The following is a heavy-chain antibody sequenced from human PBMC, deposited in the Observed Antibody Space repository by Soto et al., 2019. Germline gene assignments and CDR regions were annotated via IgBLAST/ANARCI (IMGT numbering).Heavy chain of an antibody. CDR1: GDSVTGNTAG. CDR2: TYYRSKWYY. CDR3: ATGLSVRPQYYVDA. D-gene: IGHD3-10*01. V-gene: IGHV6-1*01. Sequence: SQTLSLTCVISGDSVTGNTAGWNWIRQSPSRGLEWLGRTYYRSKWYYDYAGSVKGRMTINPDTSRNQFSLQLNSLSPEETAVYYCATGLSVRPQYYVDAWAQGTTVTV. J-gene: IGHJ6*02.